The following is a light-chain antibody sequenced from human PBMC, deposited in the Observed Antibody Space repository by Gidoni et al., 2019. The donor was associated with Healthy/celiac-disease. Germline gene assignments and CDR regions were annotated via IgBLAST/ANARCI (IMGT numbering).Light chain of an antibody. V-gene: IGKV1-39*01. Sequence: DIQMTQSPSSLSASVGDRVTITCRASQSISSYLNRYQQKPGKAPKLLIYAASSLQSVVPSRFRGSGSGTDFTLTISSLQPADFATYYCQQSYSTLWTFGQGTKVEIK. J-gene: IGKJ1*01. CDR3: QQSYSTLWT. CDR1: QSISSY. CDR2: AAS.